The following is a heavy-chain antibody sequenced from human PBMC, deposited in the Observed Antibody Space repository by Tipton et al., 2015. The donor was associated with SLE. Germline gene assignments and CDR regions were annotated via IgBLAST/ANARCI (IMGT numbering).Heavy chain of an antibody. D-gene: IGHD4-17*01. CDR1: GGSFSTYY. CDR2: VSHSGNT. V-gene: IGHV4-34*01. CDR3: ASGRGLTVTRGSDAYFHH. Sequence: AGLVKPSETLSLTCAVYGGSFSTYYWTWVRQPPGKGLEWIGEVSHSGNTNYNPSLKSRVTISEDTSKNQVSLKLNSVTAADTAVYFCASGRGLTVTRGSDAYFHHWGQGTLVTVSS. J-gene: IGHJ1*01.